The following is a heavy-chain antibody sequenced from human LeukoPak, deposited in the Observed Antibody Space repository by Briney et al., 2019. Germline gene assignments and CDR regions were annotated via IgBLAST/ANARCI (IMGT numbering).Heavy chain of an antibody. CDR1: GGTFSSYA. CDR2: IIPIFGTA. CDR3: STLAAAGGQFSYYFDY. J-gene: IGHJ4*02. Sequence: SVKVSCKASGGTFSSYAISWVRQAPGQGLEWMGGIIPIFGTANYAQKFQGRVTITADKSTSTPYMELSSLRSEDTAVYYCSTLAAAGGQFSYYFDYWGQGTLVTVSS. V-gene: IGHV1-69*06. D-gene: IGHD6-13*01.